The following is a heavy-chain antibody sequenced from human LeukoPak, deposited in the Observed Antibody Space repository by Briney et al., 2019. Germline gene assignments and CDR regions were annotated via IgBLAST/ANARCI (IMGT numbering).Heavy chain of an antibody. CDR2: INQDGGDK. V-gene: IGHV3-7*01. CDR1: GFTLSTNW. J-gene: IGHJ5*02. D-gene: IGHD5-24*01. Sequence: GGSLRPSCAASGFTLSTNWMSWVRQAPGKGLEWVANINQDGGDKNYVDFVKGRFTISRDNAKNSLYLQMNSLRVEDTAVYYCVRWATLSPWGQGTLVTVSS. CDR3: VRWATLSP.